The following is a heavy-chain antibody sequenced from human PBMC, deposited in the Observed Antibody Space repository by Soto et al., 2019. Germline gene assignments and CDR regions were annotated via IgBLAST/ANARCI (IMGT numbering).Heavy chain of an antibody. CDR3: ALEEARITQNWFDP. V-gene: IGHV4-30-4*01. Sequence: PSETLSLTCTVSGGSISSGDYYWSWIRQPPGKGLEWIGYIYYSGSTYYNPSLKSRVTISVDTSKNQLSLKLSSVTAADTAVYYCALEEARITQNWFDPWGQGTLVTVSS. CDR1: GGSISSGDYY. J-gene: IGHJ5*02. CDR2: IYYSGST.